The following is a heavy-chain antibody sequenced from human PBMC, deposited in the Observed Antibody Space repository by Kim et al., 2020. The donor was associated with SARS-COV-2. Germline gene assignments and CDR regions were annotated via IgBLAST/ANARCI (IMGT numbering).Heavy chain of an antibody. D-gene: IGHD2-8*01. V-gene: IGHV4-59*08. CDR2: IYYSGST. Sequence: SETLSRTCTVSGGSISSYYWSWIRQPPGKGLEWIGYIYYSGSTNYNPSLKSRVTISVDTSKNQFSLKLSSVTAADTAVSYCASTPVMGYFDYWGQGTLVTVSS. J-gene: IGHJ4*02. CDR1: GGSISSYY. CDR3: ASTPVMGYFDY.